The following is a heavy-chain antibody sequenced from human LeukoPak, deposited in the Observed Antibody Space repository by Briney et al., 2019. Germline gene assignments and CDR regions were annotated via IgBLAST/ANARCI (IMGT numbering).Heavy chain of an antibody. J-gene: IGHJ6*02. CDR1: GGSISTYY. D-gene: IGHD3-10*01. CDR2: ILNGGST. Sequence: SETLSLTCTVSGGSISTYYWTWIRQPAGKGLESIGRILNGGSTNYNPSLKSRVTMSVDTSKNQFSLRLNSVTAADTAVYYCARGSMGGSGSYYRDYYYGMDVWGQGTTVTVSS. V-gene: IGHV4-4*07. CDR3: ARGSMGGSGSYYRDYYYGMDV.